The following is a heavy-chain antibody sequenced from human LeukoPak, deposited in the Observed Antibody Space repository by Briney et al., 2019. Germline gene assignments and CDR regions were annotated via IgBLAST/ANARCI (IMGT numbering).Heavy chain of an antibody. J-gene: IGHJ4*02. Sequence: PGGSLRLSCAASGFTFDDYTIHWVRQAPGKRLEWFSLISWHGSTTKYADSVKGRFTISRENLKNYLSLQMNSLGPEDTALYYCAKDIGDSVGYNYFDSWGQGTLVTVSS. CDR1: GFTFDDYT. D-gene: IGHD3-22*01. CDR2: ISWHGSTT. CDR3: AKDIGDSVGYNYFDS. V-gene: IGHV3-43*01.